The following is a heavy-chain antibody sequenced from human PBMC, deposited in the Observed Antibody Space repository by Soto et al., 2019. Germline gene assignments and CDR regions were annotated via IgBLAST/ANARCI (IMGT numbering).Heavy chain of an antibody. CDR1: GFTFGDYA. Sequence: GGSLRLSCTASGFTFGDYAMSWFRQAPGKGLEWVGFIRSKAYGGTTEYAASVKGRFTISRDDSKSIAYLQMNSLKTEDTAVYYCTGAITMIVEGRWFDPWGQGTLVTVSS. CDR3: TGAITMIVEGRWFDP. J-gene: IGHJ5*02. V-gene: IGHV3-49*03. D-gene: IGHD3-22*01. CDR2: IRSKAYGGTT.